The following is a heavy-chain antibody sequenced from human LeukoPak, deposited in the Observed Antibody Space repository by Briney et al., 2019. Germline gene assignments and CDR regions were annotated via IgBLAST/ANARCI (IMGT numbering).Heavy chain of an antibody. CDR3: ARGGGSTTFDY. J-gene: IGHJ4*02. CDR1: GDSISSYY. D-gene: IGHD2-2*01. Sequence: SETLSLTCTVSGDSISSYYWSWIRQPPGKGLEWIGYIYYSGSTNYNPSLKSRVTISVDTSKKQFSPNLSSVTAADTALYYCARGGGSTTFDYWGQGALVTVSS. CDR2: IYYSGST. V-gene: IGHV4-59*08.